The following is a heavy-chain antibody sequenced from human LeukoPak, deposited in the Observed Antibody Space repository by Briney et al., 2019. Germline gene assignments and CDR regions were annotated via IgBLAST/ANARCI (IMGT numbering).Heavy chain of an antibody. J-gene: IGHJ3*02. D-gene: IGHD2-21*01. CDR1: GFTFSSYW. CDR2: INHNGNVN. V-gene: IGHV3-7*03. Sequence: TGGSLRLSCAASGFTFSSYWMNWARQAPGKGLEWVASINHNGNVNYYVDSVKGRFTISRDNAKKSLYLQMSSLRAEDTAVYYGSREIVGTAGAFDIWGQGTMVTVSS. CDR3: SREIVGTAGAFDI.